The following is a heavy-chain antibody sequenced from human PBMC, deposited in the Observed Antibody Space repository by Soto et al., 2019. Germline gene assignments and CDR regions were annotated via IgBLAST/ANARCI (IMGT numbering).Heavy chain of an antibody. Sequence: EVQLLESGGGLVQPGGSLRLSCAASGFTFSSYAMSWVRQAPGKGLEWVSAISGSGGSTYYADSVKGRFTISRDNSKNTLYLQMNTLGAEDTGVYYGARGCSGWYFDYWGQGSVVSVSS. J-gene: IGHJ4*02. CDR3: ARGCSGWYFDY. D-gene: IGHD6-19*01. CDR1: GFTFSSYA. CDR2: ISGSGGST. V-gene: IGHV3-23*01.